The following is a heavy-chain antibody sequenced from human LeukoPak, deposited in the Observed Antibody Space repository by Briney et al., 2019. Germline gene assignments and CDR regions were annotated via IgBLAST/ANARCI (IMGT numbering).Heavy chain of an antibody. CDR3: AREGYCSGGSCYSGGHYHGMDV. Sequence: GGSLRLSCAASGFTFSSYSMNWVRQAPGKGLEWVSSISSSSSYIYYADSVKGRFTISRDNAKNSLYLQMNSLRAEDTAVYYCAREGYCSGGSCYSGGHYHGMDVWGQGTTVTVSS. CDR2: ISSSSSYI. V-gene: IGHV3-21*01. CDR1: GFTFSSYS. J-gene: IGHJ6*02. D-gene: IGHD2-15*01.